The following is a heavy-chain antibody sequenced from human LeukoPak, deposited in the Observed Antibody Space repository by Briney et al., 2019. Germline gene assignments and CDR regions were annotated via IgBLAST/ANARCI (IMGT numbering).Heavy chain of an antibody. Sequence: ASVKVSCKASGYTFTGYYMHWVRQAPGQGLEWMGIINPSGGSTSYAQKCQGRVTMTSDISTSTVYMELSSLRSEDTAVYYCARDWPLEYSTSSGYLVYWGQGTLVTVSS. V-gene: IGHV1-46*01. CDR2: INPSGGST. CDR1: GYTFTGYY. J-gene: IGHJ4*02. CDR3: ARDWPLEYSTSSGYLVY. D-gene: IGHD6-6*01.